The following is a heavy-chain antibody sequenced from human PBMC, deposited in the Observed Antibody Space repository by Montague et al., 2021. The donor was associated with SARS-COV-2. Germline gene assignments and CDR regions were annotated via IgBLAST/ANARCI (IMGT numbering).Heavy chain of an antibody. D-gene: IGHD3-22*01. CDR1: GGSISSSSYY. V-gene: IGHV4-39*07. CDR2: IYYTGST. CDR3: ARDTRIAMLVVVTRYGLDV. Sequence: SETLSLTYTVSGGSISSSSYYWGWIRQPPGKGLEWIGSIYYTGSTYYNPSLKSRVTISVDTSKNQFSLKLSSVTAADTAVYYCARDTRIAMLVVVTRYGLDVWGQGTTVTVSS. J-gene: IGHJ6*02.